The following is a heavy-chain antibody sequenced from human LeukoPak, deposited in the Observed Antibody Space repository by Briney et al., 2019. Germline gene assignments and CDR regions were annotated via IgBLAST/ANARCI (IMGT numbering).Heavy chain of an antibody. D-gene: IGHD6-19*01. CDR1: GFTFSDYY. CDR3: ARDPTDSSGWRHFDY. CDR2: ISSSGSTI. J-gene: IGHJ4*02. Sequence: KPGGSLRLSCAAAGFTFSDYYMSWIRQAPGKGLEWVSYISSSGSTIYYADSVKGRFTISRDNAKNSLYLQMNSLRAEDTAVYYCARDPTDSSGWRHFDYWGQGTLVTVSS. V-gene: IGHV3-11*01.